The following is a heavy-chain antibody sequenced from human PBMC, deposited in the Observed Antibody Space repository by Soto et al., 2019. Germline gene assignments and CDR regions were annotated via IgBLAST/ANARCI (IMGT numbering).Heavy chain of an antibody. CDR1: GFSFSDYS. V-gene: IGHV3-48*02. D-gene: IGHD2-21*02. CDR3: ARLPKGSLVTA. J-gene: IGHJ4*02. CDR2: ISSSGDDI. Sequence: VQLLESGGGLVYPGASLGLSCETSGFSFSDYSMNWVRQAPGKGLQWVSYISSSGDDIHYADSVKGRFTVSRDNAKNALFLQMNSLRDDDSAIYYCARLPKGSLVTAWGQGTLVTVSS.